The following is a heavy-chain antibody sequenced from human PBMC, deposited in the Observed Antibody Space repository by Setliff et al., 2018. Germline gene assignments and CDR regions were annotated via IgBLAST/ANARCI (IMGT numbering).Heavy chain of an antibody. Sequence: SETLSLTCTVSGDSISRSTYYWGWIRQSPGKGLDWIGTVDHSGNTFYNPSLKSRVTISVDASKNQFSLKLTSVSAADTAVYYCARRDSTGFYGYSFDFWGQGTLVTVSS. D-gene: IGHD3-22*01. CDR2: VDHSGNT. CDR1: GDSISRSTYY. J-gene: IGHJ4*02. CDR3: ARRDSTGFYGYSFDF. V-gene: IGHV4-39*01.